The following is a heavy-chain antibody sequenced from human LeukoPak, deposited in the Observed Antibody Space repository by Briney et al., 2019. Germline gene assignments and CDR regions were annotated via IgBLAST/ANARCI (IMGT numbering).Heavy chain of an antibody. Sequence: ASVKVSCKASGYTFTGYYMHWVRQAPGQGLEWMGRINPNSGGTNYAQKFQGRVTMTRDTSISTAYMELSSLRSEDTAVYYCAREKSYCSSTSCSLYYFDYWGQGTLVTVSS. CDR3: AREKSYCSSTSCSLYYFDY. J-gene: IGHJ4*02. V-gene: IGHV1-2*06. CDR1: GYTFTGYY. D-gene: IGHD2-2*01. CDR2: INPNSGGT.